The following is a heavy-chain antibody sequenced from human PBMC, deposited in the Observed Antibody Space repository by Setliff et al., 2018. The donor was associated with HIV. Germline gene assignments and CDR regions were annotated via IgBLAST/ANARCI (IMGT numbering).Heavy chain of an antibody. CDR2: ISNTSDSI. Sequence: PGGSLRLSCVASGFPLSSYTMNWVRQAPGKGLEWVSSISNTSDSINYADSVKGRFTISRDNAKNSLYLQMNSLRVEDTAVYYCAKTSNTGYLFCSDYWGQGTLVTVSS. D-gene: IGHD3-9*01. CDR1: GFPLSSYT. J-gene: IGHJ4*02. CDR3: AKTSNTGYLFCSDY. V-gene: IGHV3-21*01.